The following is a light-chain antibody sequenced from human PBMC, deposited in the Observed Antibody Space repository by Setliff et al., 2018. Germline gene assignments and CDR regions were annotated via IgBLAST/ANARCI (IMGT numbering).Light chain of an antibody. V-gene: IGLV2-8*01. J-gene: IGLJ1*01. Sequence: QSVLTQPPSASGSPGQSVTISCTGTNSDVGGYSYVSWYQQRPGKAPKLLIYEVSKRPSGVPDRFSGSKSGNTASLTVSGLQAEDEADYYCSSYAGSLYVFGTGTKVTVL. CDR3: SSYAGSLYV. CDR2: EVS. CDR1: NSDVGGYSY.